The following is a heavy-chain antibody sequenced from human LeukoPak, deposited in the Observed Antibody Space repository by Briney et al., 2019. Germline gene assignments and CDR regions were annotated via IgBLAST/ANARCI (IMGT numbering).Heavy chain of an antibody. CDR2: INHSGST. CDR1: GGSFSGYY. V-gene: IGHV4-34*01. Sequence: PSETLSLTCAVYGGSFSGYYWSWIRQPPGKGLEWIGEINHSGSTNYNPSPKSRVTISVDTSKNQFSLQLSSVTAADTAVYYCASRGWWLRSFDYWGQGTVVTVSS. J-gene: IGHJ4*02. D-gene: IGHD5-12*01. CDR3: ASRGWWLRSFDY.